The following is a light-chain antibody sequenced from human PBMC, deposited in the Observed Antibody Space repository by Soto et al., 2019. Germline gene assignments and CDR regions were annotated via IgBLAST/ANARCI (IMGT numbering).Light chain of an antibody. CDR1: QSVNSRR. V-gene: IGKV3-20*01. CDR2: GAS. Sequence: IVLTRSAVALSLSPWDRSPLSYSASQSVNSRRLAWFQQKPGQAPRLLIYGASSRATGIPDRFSGSGSGTDFTLTISRLEPEDFALYYCHQYGGSPWTFGQGTKVDIK. CDR3: HQYGGSPWT. J-gene: IGKJ1*01.